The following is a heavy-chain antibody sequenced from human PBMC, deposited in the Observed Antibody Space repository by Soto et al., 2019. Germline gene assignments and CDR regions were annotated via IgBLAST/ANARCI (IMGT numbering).Heavy chain of an antibody. V-gene: IGHV4-34*01. D-gene: IGHD3-3*01. J-gene: IGHJ6*03. Sequence: SETLSLTCAVYGGSFSGYYWSWIRQPPGKGLEWIGEINHSGSTNYNPSLKSRVTISVDTSKNQFSLKLSSVTAADTAVHYCAREGITIFGVVTYYYMDVWGKGTTVTVSS. CDR2: INHSGST. CDR3: AREGITIFGVVTYYYMDV. CDR1: GGSFSGYY.